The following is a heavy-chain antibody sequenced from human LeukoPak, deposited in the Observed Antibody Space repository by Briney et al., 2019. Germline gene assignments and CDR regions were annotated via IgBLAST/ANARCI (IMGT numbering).Heavy chain of an antibody. D-gene: IGHD6-19*01. J-gene: IGHJ4*02. CDR1: GFIFSRNA. CDR3: ARDMNTGWYGIKDY. V-gene: IGHV3-30*04. CDR2: ISYDGSKK. Sequence: GRSLRLSCTASGFIFSRNAMHWVRQAPGKGLEWVSVISYDGSKKNHTDSVKGRFTISRDDSKNTMYLQMNSLRAEDTAVYYCARDMNTGWYGIKDYWGQGTLVTVSS.